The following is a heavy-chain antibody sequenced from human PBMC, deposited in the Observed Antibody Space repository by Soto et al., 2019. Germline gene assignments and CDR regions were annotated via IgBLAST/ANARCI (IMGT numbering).Heavy chain of an antibody. CDR2: INSDGSST. V-gene: IGHV3-74*01. D-gene: IGHD3-22*01. CDR3: VSCGKVVVPPTEPGGY. Sequence: EVQLVESGGGLVQPGGSLRLCCAASGFTFSGYWMHWVRHVPGKGLVWVSRINSDGSSTDYADSVKGRFTISRDNTKNTLYLQMISLRAEDTAVYDCVSCGKVVVPPTEPGGYWGQGTLVTVTS. J-gene: IGHJ4*02. CDR1: GFTFSGYW.